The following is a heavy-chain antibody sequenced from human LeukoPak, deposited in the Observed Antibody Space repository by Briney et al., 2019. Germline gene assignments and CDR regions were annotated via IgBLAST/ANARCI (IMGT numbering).Heavy chain of an antibody. Sequence: PGGSLRLSCAASGFTFSSYAMSWVRQAPGKGLEWVSAISGSGGSTYYADSVKGRFTISRDNSKNTLYLQMNSLRAEDTAVYYCAKDLRPFGGAIARFDYWGQGTLVTVSS. D-gene: IGHD3-16*02. V-gene: IGHV3-23*01. J-gene: IGHJ4*02. CDR1: GFTFSSYA. CDR3: AKDLRPFGGAIARFDY. CDR2: ISGSGGST.